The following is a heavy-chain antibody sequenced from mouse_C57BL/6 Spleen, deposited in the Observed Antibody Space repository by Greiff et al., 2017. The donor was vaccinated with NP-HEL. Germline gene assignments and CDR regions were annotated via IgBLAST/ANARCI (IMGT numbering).Heavy chain of an antibody. Sequence: EVKVVESGGGLVKPGGSLKLSCAASGFTFSDYGMHWVRQAPEKGLEWVAYISSGSSTIYYADTVKGRFTFSRDNAKNTLFLQMTSLRSEDTAMYYCARDDYGEGAAWFAYWGQGTLVTVSA. D-gene: IGHD2-4*01. CDR2: ISSGSSTI. V-gene: IGHV5-17*01. CDR1: GFTFSDYG. CDR3: ARDDYGEGAAWFAY. J-gene: IGHJ3*01.